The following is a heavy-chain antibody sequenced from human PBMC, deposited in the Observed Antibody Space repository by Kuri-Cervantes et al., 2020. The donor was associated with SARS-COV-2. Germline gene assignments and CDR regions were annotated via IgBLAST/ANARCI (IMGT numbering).Heavy chain of an antibody. CDR2: ISYDGSNE. V-gene: IGHV3-30-3*02. D-gene: IGHD4-11*01. CDR3: AKPIHDYSLGYHDAFDI. J-gene: IGHJ3*02. CDR1: GFTFTSHA. Sequence: GGSLRLSCAVSGFTFTSHAMHWVRQAPGKGLEWVAVISYDGSNEYYADSVKGRFTISRDNSKNTLYLQMNSLRAEDTTVYYCAKPIHDYSLGYHDAFDIWGQGTMGTVSS.